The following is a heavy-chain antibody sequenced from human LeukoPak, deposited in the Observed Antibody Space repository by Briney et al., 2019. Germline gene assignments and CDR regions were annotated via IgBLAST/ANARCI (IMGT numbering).Heavy chain of an antibody. CDR3: ARRNYCDSSGYYPY. J-gene: IGHJ4*02. D-gene: IGHD3-22*01. CDR1: GGSFSGYY. CDR2: INHSGST. Sequence: SETLSLTCAVYGGSFSGYYWSWIRLPPGKGLEWIGEINHSGSTNYNPSLKSRVTISVDTSKNQFSLKLSSVTAADTAVYYCARRNYCDSSGYYPYWGQGTLVTVSS. V-gene: IGHV4-34*01.